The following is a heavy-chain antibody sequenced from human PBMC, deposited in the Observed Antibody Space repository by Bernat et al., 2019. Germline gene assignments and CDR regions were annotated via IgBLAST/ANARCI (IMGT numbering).Heavy chain of an antibody. CDR2: VRTKANSYTT. Sequence: EVQLAESGGGLVQPGGSLKLSCAASGFTFSDSTMQWVRQASGKGLEWVGRVRTKANSYTTSYAASVKGRFTISRDDSRNMAYLQMNSLKIADTAVYYCASSGALAEQTFDYWGQGTLVTVSS. D-gene: IGHD6-13*01. J-gene: IGHJ4*02. V-gene: IGHV3-73*01. CDR1: GFTFSDST. CDR3: ASSGALAEQTFDY.